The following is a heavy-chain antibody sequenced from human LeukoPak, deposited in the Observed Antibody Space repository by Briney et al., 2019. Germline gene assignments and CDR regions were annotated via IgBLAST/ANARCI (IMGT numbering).Heavy chain of an antibody. Sequence: GGSLRLSCAASGFSFTSYRISWVRQAPGKGPEWVAYVSENGRTKYYLDSVKGRFTISRDNDNNSVHLQMDSLTAADTAVYYCARYVAADLYYFDYWGQGTLVTVSS. V-gene: IGHV3-48*04. CDR3: ARYVAADLYYFDY. D-gene: IGHD6-13*01. CDR1: GFSFTSYR. CDR2: VSENGRTK. J-gene: IGHJ4*02.